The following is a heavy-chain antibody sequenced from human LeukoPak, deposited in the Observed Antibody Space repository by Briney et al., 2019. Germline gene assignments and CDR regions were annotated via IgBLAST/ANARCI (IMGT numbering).Heavy chain of an antibody. CDR3: AKDGLYYDGSTHIYYFDY. CDR2: ITGSGGVT. Sequence: GGFLRLSCAASGFIFSDYAMAWVRQAPGKGLEWVSVITGSGGVTHYAGSVKGRFTISRDNSKNTLYLQMNNLRVEDTARYYCAKDGLYYDGSTHIYYFDYWGQGTLVAVSS. V-gene: IGHV3-23*01. CDR1: GFIFSDYA. D-gene: IGHD3-22*01. J-gene: IGHJ4*02.